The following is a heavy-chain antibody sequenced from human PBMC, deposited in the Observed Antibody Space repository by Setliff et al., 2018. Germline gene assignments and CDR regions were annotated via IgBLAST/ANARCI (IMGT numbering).Heavy chain of an antibody. CDR1: GGSVGNSYYY. V-gene: IGHV4-61*02. D-gene: IGHD6-19*01. CDR2: IYTTWST. J-gene: IGHJ4*02. Sequence: SETLSLTCTVSGGSVGNSYYYWNWIRQPAGKGLEWIGRIYTTWSTNYNPSLKSRVTISLDTSKSQFFLKLNSVTAADTAVYYCARKVEQWLTPHFDYWGQGALVTVSS. CDR3: ARKVEQWLTPHFDY.